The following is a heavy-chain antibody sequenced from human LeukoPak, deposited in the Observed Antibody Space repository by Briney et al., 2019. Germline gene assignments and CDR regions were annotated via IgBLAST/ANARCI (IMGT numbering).Heavy chain of an antibody. CDR1: GFTFSSYW. Sequence: GGSLRLSCAASGFTFSSYWMSWVRQAPGKGLEWVANIKQDGSEKYYVDSVKGRFTISRDNAKNSLYLQMNSLRAEDTAVYYRARETSTYGSGGGYFDYWGQGTLVTVSS. J-gene: IGHJ4*02. CDR2: IKQDGSEK. D-gene: IGHD3-10*01. V-gene: IGHV3-7*01. CDR3: ARETSTYGSGGGYFDY.